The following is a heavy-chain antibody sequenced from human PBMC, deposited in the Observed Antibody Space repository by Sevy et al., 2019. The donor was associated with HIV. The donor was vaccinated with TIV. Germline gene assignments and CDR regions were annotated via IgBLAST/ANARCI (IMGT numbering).Heavy chain of an antibody. Sequence: ASVKVSCKASGYTFTGYYMHWVRQAPGQGLEWMGWINPNNGGTNYAQKFQGRVTMTRDTSISTAYMELSRLRSDDTAVYYCARSYGDYGYYYYGMDVWGQGTTVTVSS. J-gene: IGHJ6*02. CDR3: ARSYGDYGYYYYGMDV. D-gene: IGHD4-17*01. CDR1: GYTFTGYY. CDR2: INPNNGGT. V-gene: IGHV1-2*02.